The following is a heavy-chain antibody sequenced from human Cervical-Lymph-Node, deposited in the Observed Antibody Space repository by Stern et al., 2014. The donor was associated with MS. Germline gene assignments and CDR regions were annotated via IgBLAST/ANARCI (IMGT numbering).Heavy chain of an antibody. CDR1: GGTIDSYGYF. Sequence: QVQLVQSGSGLVKPSQTLFLTCAVSGGTIDSYGYFWSWNRQPQGRSLEGIGYIYQSGSNYYNPSLNSRVIISENRSQNQFSLKLSVVTAADTAVYYCARGTNMVTHRKLDLWGRGTLVTVSS. D-gene: IGHD2-21*02. J-gene: IGHJ2*01. CDR2: IYQSGSN. CDR3: ARGTNMVTHRKLDL. V-gene: IGHV4-30-2*01.